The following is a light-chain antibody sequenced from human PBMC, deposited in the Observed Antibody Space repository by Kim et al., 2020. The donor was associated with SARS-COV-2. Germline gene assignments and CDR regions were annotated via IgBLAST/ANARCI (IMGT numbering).Light chain of an antibody. Sequence: RGTTSCSGSSSNIGNNFVYWYQHIPGTAPKVLIYKNHRRPSGVPDRFSGSKSGTSASLAISGLRSEDEGDYYCASWDDSLSGFVVFGGGTQLTVL. CDR2: KNH. J-gene: IGLJ2*01. CDR1: SSNIGNNF. V-gene: IGLV1-47*01. CDR3: ASWDDSLSGFVV.